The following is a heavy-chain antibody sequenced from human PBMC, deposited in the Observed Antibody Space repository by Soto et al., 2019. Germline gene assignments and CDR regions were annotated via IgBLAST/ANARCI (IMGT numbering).Heavy chain of an antibody. CDR2: IYYSGST. CDR1: GVSISRYY. D-gene: IGHD3-9*01. Sequence: SEALSLTCIVSGVSISRYYWSWIRQPPGKGLEWIGYIYYSGSTNYNPSLKSRVTISVDTSKNQLSLKLSSVTAADTAVYYCARHWAGRPGYYAFDIWGQGTMVT. V-gene: IGHV4-59*08. J-gene: IGHJ3*02. CDR3: ARHWAGRPGYYAFDI.